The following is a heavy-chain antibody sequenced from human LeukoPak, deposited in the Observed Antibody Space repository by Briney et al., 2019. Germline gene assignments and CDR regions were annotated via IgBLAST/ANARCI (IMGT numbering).Heavy chain of an antibody. D-gene: IGHD1-26*01. V-gene: IGHV3-66*01. CDR1: EFTVSSNH. J-gene: IGHJ4*02. Sequence: GGSLRLSCAASEFTVSSNHMTWVRQAPGKGLEWVSIIYSGGSTFYADSVKGRFTISRDNSKNTLYLQMNSLRAEDTAVYYCARGAAGIVGAMSYWGQGTLVTVSS. CDR3: ARGAAGIVGAMSY. CDR2: IYSGGST.